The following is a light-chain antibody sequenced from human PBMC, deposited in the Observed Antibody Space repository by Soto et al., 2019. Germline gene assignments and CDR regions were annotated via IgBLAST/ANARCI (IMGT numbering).Light chain of an antibody. CDR2: AES. V-gene: IGKV1-17*01. CDR1: QGIGND. Sequence: DIQMTQSPSSLPASVGDRVTITCRASQGIGNDLGWYQQKSGKAPKRLIYAESSLQSGVPSRFRGSGSGTEFTLTLSSLQPEDFATYYCLQHNSYPYPFGQGTKLEIK. CDR3: LQHNSYPYP. J-gene: IGKJ2*01.